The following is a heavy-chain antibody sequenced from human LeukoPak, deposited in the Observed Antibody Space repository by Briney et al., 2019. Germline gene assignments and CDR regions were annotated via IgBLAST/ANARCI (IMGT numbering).Heavy chain of an antibody. Sequence: PGGSLRLSCAASGFTFSSYGMHWVRQAPGKGLEWVAVIWYDGSNKYYADSVKGRFTISRDNSKNTLYLQMNSLRAEDTAVYYCATAGQGEYYFDYWGQGTLVTVSS. CDR2: IWYDGSNK. V-gene: IGHV3-30*02. D-gene: IGHD3-16*01. CDR3: ATAGQGEYYFDY. J-gene: IGHJ4*02. CDR1: GFTFSSYG.